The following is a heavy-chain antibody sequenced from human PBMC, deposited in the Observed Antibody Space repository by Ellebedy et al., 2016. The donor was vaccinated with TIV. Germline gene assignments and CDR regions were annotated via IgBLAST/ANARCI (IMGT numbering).Heavy chain of an antibody. J-gene: IGHJ4*02. CDR1: DGSFSNYY. V-gene: IGHV4-34*01. D-gene: IGHD1-7*01. Sequence: SETLSLTXAVYDGSFSNYYWSWIRQPPGKGLEWVGEINHIGTTNSNLSLKSRVTISADTSKNHFSLRLTSVTAADTAVYYCARSTRYNWHYYFDNWGQGTPVTVSS. CDR2: INHIGTT. CDR3: ARSTRYNWHYYFDN.